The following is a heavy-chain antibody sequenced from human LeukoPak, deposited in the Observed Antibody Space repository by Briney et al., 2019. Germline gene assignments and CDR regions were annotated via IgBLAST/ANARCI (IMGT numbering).Heavy chain of an antibody. Sequence: ASVKVSCKASGYTFTSYGITWVRQAPGQGLEWMGWISGYNGETNYAQKLQGRVTMTTDTSTSTAYMELRSLRSDDTAVYYCARDIVRFGPLYMDVWGKGTTVTVSS. V-gene: IGHV1-18*01. CDR3: ARDIVRFGPLYMDV. D-gene: IGHD3-10*01. J-gene: IGHJ6*03. CDR2: ISGYNGET. CDR1: GYTFTSYG.